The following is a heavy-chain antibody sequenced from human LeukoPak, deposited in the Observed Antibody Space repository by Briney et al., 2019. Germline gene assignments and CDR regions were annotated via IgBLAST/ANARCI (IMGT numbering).Heavy chain of an antibody. CDR1: GYTCTNYY. CDR3: ASGQLRIAAAGTQGLPTH. J-gene: IGHJ4*02. V-gene: IGHV1-46*01. CDR2: INPSGGGA. D-gene: IGHD6-13*01. Sequence: GASVKVSCKAYGYTCTNYYMHWVRQAPGQGLEWVGIINPSGGGASYAQEFQGRVTMTRDTSTSTVYMELNSLRSDDTAVYYCASGQLRIAAAGTQGLPTHWGQGTLVTVSS.